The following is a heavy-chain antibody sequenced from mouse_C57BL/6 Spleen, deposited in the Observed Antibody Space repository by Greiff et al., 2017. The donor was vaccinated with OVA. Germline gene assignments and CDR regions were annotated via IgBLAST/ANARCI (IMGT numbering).Heavy chain of an antibody. CDR3: EIDDGYYDGMDY. Sequence: VKLQQSGPELVKPGASVKLSCKASGYTFTSYDINWVKQRPGQGLEWIGWIYPRDGSTNYNETFKGKATLTVDTSSSTAYMELHSLTSEDSEVYVCEIDDGYYDGMDYWGQGTSVTVSA. V-gene: IGHV1-85*01. CDR2: IYPRDGST. J-gene: IGHJ4*01. D-gene: IGHD2-3*01. CDR1: GYTFTSYD.